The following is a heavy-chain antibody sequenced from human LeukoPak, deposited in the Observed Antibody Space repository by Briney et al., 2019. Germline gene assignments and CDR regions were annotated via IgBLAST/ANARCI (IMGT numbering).Heavy chain of an antibody. D-gene: IGHD6-19*01. V-gene: IGHV3-33*01. CDR2: IWYDGSNK. Sequence: GGSLRLSCAASGFTFSSYGMDWVRQAPSKGLEWVAVIWYDGSNKYYADSVKGRFTISRDNSKNTLYLQMNSLRAEDTAVYYCARAPLAVAGTGYFDYWGQGTLVTVSS. CDR1: GFTFSSYG. J-gene: IGHJ4*02. CDR3: ARAPLAVAGTGYFDY.